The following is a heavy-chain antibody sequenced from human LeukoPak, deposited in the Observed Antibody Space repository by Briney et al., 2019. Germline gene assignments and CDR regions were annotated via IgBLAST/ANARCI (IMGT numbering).Heavy chain of an antibody. V-gene: IGHV4-59*08. CDR2: IYYSGST. CDR3: ATGSGTRGNWFDP. D-gene: IGHD3-10*01. Sequence: SETLSLTCTVSGGSISSYYWNWIRQPPGKGLEWIGYIYYSGSTNYNPSLKSRVTISVDTSKNQFSLKLSSVTAADTAVYFCATGSGTRGNWFDPWGQGTLVTVSS. J-gene: IGHJ5*02. CDR1: GGSISSYY.